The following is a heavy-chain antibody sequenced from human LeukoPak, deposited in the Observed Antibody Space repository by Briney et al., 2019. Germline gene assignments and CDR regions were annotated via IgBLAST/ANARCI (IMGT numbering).Heavy chain of an antibody. CDR2: IFYSGST. D-gene: IGHD3-10*01. CDR1: GGSISTSNYY. V-gene: IGHV4-39*07. CDR3: AKSNGYGLVDI. J-gene: IGHJ3*02. Sequence: SETLPLTCTVSGGSISTSNYYWGWIRQPPGKGLEWIGNIFYSGSTYYSPSLKSRVTIDTSRNQFSLKLNSVTAADTAVYYCAKSNGYGLVDIWGQGTMVTVSS.